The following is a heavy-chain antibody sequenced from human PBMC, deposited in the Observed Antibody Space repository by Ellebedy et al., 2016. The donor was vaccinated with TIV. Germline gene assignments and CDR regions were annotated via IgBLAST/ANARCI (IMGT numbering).Heavy chain of an antibody. CDR1: GFTFSDHF. Sequence: GGSLRLXXAASGFTFSDHFMSWIRQAPGRGLEWLSYISRSGTYTNYADSVKGRFTISRDNAKNSLYLHMNSLRAEDTAVYYCARGNSLVDKETDYWGQGILVTVSA. V-gene: IGHV3-11*06. CDR3: ARGNSLVDKETDY. J-gene: IGHJ4*02. CDR2: ISRSGTYT. D-gene: IGHD5-24*01.